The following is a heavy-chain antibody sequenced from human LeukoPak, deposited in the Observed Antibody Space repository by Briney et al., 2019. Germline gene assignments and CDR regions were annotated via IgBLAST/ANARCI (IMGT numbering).Heavy chain of an antibody. CDR2: ISGGSTYT. Sequence: GGSLRISCAASGFTFSSYSMNWVRQAPGKGLEWVSSISGGSTYTYYADSVKGRFTISRDNAKNSLYLQMNSLRAEDTAVYYCARDTAMAQRDFDYWGQGALVTVSS. D-gene: IGHD5-18*01. J-gene: IGHJ4*02. V-gene: IGHV3-21*01. CDR1: GFTFSSYS. CDR3: ARDTAMAQRDFDY.